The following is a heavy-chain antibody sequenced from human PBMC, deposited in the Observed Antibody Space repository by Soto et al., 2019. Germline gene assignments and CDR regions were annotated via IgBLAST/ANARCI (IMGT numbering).Heavy chain of an antibody. CDR2: IYYSGST. J-gene: IGHJ6*03. CDR3: ARLRGGVNLPYYYYYYMDV. D-gene: IGHD2-15*01. CDR1: GGSISSYY. V-gene: IGHV4-59*08. Sequence: SETLSLTCTVSGGSISSYYWSWIRQPPGKGLEWIGYIYYSGSTNYNPSLKSRVTISVDTSKNQFSLKLSSVTAADTAVYYCARLRGGVNLPYYYYYYMDVWGKGTTVTVSS.